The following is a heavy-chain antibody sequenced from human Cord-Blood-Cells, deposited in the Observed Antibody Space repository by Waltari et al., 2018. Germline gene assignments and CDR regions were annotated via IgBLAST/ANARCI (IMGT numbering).Heavy chain of an antibody. Sequence: EVQLVESGGGLIQPGGSLRLSCAASGFTVSSNYMSWVRQAPGKGREWVAVIYSGGSTYYADSGKGRFTISRDKSKNTLYLQMNSLRAEDTAVYYCARGRYSSGFDYWGQGTLVTVSS. CDR2: IYSGGST. V-gene: IGHV3-53*01. CDR1: GFTVSSNY. J-gene: IGHJ4*02. CDR3: ARGRYSSGFDY. D-gene: IGHD6-19*01.